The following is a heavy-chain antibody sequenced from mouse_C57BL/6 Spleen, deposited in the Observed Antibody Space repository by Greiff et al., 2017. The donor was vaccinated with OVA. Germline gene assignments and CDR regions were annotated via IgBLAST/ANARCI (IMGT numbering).Heavy chain of an antibody. CDR2: ISSGGSYT. Sequence: EVHLVVSGGDLVKPGGSLKLSCAASGFTFSSYGMSWVRQTPDKRLEWVATISSGGSYTYYPDSVKGRFTISRDNAKNTLYLQMSSLKSEDTAMYYCARPSTGTWYFDVWGTGTTVTVSS. CDR1: GFTFSSYG. J-gene: IGHJ1*03. CDR3: ARPSTGTWYFDV. D-gene: IGHD4-1*02. V-gene: IGHV5-6*01.